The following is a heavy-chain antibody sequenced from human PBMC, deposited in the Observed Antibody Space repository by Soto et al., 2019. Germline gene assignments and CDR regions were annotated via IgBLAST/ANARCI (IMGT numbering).Heavy chain of an antibody. Sequence: QVQLVQSGAEVKKPGASVKVSCKASGYTFTRYDINWVRQASGQGLEWMGWMNPNLGNTDCAQRFQGRVTMTRDTPTRAAAMELSKLESEDTAVDHCTGGRRVTGRHYYYGLDVWGQRTTVTVSS. V-gene: IGHV1-8*01. J-gene: IGHJ6*02. CDR3: TGGRRVTGRHYYYGLDV. CDR2: MNPNLGNT. D-gene: IGHD2-21*02. CDR1: GYTFTRYD.